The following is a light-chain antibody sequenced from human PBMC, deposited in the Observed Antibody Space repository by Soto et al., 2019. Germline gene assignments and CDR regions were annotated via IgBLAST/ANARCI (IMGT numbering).Light chain of an antibody. J-gene: IGKJ5*01. CDR1: QNVYNN. V-gene: IGKV3-15*01. Sequence: EIVMTQSPATLSVSPGERSILSFRASQNVYNNLAWYQQKPGQAPRLLIFDASTRATGIPARFSGSGSGTEFTLTISGLQSEDFAIYYCQQYNKWPLITFGQGTRLENK. CDR2: DAS. CDR3: QQYNKWPLIT.